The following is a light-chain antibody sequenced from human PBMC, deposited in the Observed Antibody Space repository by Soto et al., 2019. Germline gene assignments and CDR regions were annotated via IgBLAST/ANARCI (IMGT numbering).Light chain of an antibody. V-gene: IGKV3-15*01. CDR1: QSVSSN. Sequence: EIVMTQSPATLSVSPGERATLSCRASQSVSSNLAWYHQKPGQAPRLIIYEASTRATGSPARRSGSGSGTESPITISLLQSEYFAVYYCQQYNDGLTCGGGTKVEIK. CDR2: EAS. J-gene: IGKJ4*02. CDR3: QQYNDGLT.